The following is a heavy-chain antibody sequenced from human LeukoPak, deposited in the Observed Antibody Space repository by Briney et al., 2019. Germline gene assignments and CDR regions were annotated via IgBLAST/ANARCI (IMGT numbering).Heavy chain of an antibody. Sequence: SETLSLTCTVSGGSVSSGSYYWSWIRQPPGKGLEWIGYIYYSGSTNYSPSLKSRVTISLDTSKNQFSLKLSSVTAADTAVYYCARRGYCSSTSCYGYYYYGMDVWGQGTTVTVSS. V-gene: IGHV4-61*01. D-gene: IGHD2-2*03. CDR1: GGSVSSGSYY. CDR3: ARRGYCSSTSCYGYYYYGMDV. J-gene: IGHJ6*02. CDR2: IYYSGST.